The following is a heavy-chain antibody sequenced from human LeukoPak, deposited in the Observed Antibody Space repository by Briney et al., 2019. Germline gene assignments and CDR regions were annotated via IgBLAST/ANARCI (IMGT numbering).Heavy chain of an antibody. CDR1: GFTFSSYA. J-gene: IGHJ4*02. D-gene: IGHD1-26*01. V-gene: IGHV3-23*01. Sequence: PGGSLRLSCAASGFTFSSYAMSWVRQAPGKGLEWVSAISGSGGSTYYADSVKGRFTISRDNSRNTLYLQMNSLRAEDTAIYYCAKNPTPRIVGAHYYFDYWGQGTLVTVSS. CDR3: AKNPTPRIVGAHYYFDY. CDR2: ISGSGGST.